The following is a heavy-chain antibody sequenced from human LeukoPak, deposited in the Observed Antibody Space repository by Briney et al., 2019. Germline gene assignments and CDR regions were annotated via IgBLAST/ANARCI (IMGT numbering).Heavy chain of an antibody. Sequence: GASVKVSCKASGGTFSDYALNWVRQAPGQGLEWMGWISAYNGNTNYAQKLQGRVTMTTDTSTSTAYMELRSLRSDDTAVYYCARRAGIAARYDYWGQGTLVTVSS. CDR3: ARRAGIAARYDY. CDR2: ISAYNGNT. CDR1: GGTFSDYA. V-gene: IGHV1-18*01. D-gene: IGHD6-6*01. J-gene: IGHJ4*02.